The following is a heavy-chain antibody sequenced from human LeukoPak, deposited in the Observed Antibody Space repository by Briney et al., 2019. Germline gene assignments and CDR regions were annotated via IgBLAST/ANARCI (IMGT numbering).Heavy chain of an antibody. Sequence: SETLSLTCTVSGGSISTYYWTWIRQPPGKRLEWIGFSHYSGSTNYNPSLKSRVTMSVDTSTNQFSLKLNSVTAADTAVYYCARAPRGESDAASGFYGVDVWGQGTTVTV. CDR3: ARAPRGESDAASGFYGVDV. D-gene: IGHD3-22*01. CDR1: GGSISTYY. J-gene: IGHJ6*02. V-gene: IGHV4-59*01. CDR2: SHYSGST.